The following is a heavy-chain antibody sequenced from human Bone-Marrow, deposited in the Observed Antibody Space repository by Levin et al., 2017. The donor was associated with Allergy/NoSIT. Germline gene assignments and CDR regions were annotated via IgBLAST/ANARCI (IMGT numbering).Heavy chain of an antibody. Sequence: KSSETLSLTCTVSGGSVSSVDSYWSWIRQSPGKGLEWIGFISDSGSTFYNPSLKSRVSISVDTSKNQLSLRLTSVAAADTALYYCARGRGPSSSYSGAMLDVWGQGTTVIVSS. D-gene: IGHD6-13*01. CDR1: GGSVSSVDSY. CDR3: ARGRGPSSSYSGAMLDV. V-gene: IGHV4-30-4*01. CDR2: ISDSGST. J-gene: IGHJ6*02.